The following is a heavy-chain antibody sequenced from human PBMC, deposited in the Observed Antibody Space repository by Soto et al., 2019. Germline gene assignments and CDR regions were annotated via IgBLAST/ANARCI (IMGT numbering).Heavy chain of an antibody. CDR3: AGSTSWFDP. J-gene: IGHJ5*02. D-gene: IGHD6-13*01. CDR1: GGSISSSSYY. Sequence: QLQLQASGPGLVKPSETLSLTCTVSGGSISSSSYYWGWIRQPPGKGLEWIGSIYYSGSTYYNPSLKTRVTISVDTSENQFSLQLSSVPAADTAVYYCAGSTSWFDPLGQGTLGSVS. CDR2: IYYSGST. V-gene: IGHV4-39*01.